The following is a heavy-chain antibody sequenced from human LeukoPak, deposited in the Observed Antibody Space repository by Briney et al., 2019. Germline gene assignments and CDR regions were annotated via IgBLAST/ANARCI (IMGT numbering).Heavy chain of an antibody. V-gene: IGHV3-49*03. J-gene: IGHJ6*03. D-gene: IGHD3-10*01. CDR1: GFTFGDYA. Sequence: GSLRLSCTASGFTFGDYAMSWFRQAPGKGLEWVGFIRSKAYGGTREYAASVKGRFTISRDDSKSIAYLQMNSLKTEDTAVYYCSRGGEGYYYYMDVWGKGTTVTVSS. CDR2: IRSKAYGGTR. CDR3: SRGGEGYYYYMDV.